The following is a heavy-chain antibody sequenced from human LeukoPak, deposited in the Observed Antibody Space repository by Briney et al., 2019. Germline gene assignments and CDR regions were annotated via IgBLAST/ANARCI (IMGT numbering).Heavy chain of an antibody. V-gene: IGHV3-23*01. CDR3: ARAGSGRSPDWFDP. D-gene: IGHD1-26*01. Sequence: GGSLRLSCAASGFTFINYGMSWVRQAPGKGLEWVSAISHSGGSTYYADSVKGRFTISRDNAKNSLYLQMNSLRAEDTAVYYCARAGSGRSPDWFDPWGQGTLVTVSS. CDR1: GFTFINYG. J-gene: IGHJ5*02. CDR2: ISHSGGST.